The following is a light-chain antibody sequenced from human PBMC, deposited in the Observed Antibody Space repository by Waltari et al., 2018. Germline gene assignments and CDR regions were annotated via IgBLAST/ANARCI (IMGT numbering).Light chain of an antibody. CDR1: QSLLYSDGYTY. CDR2: GGS. Sequence: DIVMTQTPVSLPVTPGAPASISCRSSQSLLYSDGYTYLDWYLQKPGQSPQLLIYGGSNRVSGVPDRFSGSGSGTDFTLKISRVEAEDVGIYYCMQHKAFPRTFGQGTKVEIK. CDR3: MQHKAFPRT. J-gene: IGKJ1*01. V-gene: IGKV2-40*01.